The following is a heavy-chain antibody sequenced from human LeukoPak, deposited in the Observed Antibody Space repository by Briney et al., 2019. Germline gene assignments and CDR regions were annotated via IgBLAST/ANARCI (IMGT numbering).Heavy chain of an antibody. V-gene: IGHV7-4-1*02. CDR2: INTNTGNP. J-gene: IGHJ4*02. D-gene: IGHD6-19*01. CDR1: GYTFTNYA. CDR3: ARVTQSFTSVWYSPDY. Sequence: ASVKVSCKASGYTFTNYAMNWVRQAPGQGLEWMGWINTNTGNPTYAQGFTGRFVFSLDTSVSTAYLQISSLKAEDSAIYYRARVTQSFTSVWYSPDYWGQGTLVTVSS.